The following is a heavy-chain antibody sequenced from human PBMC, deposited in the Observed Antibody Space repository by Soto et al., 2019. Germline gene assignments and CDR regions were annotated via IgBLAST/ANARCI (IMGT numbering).Heavy chain of an antibody. J-gene: IGHJ5*02. CDR1: GYTFTRYG. CDR3: ARDIVVVPAAICWFDP. V-gene: IGHV1-18*01. Sequence: GASVKVSCKASGYTFTRYGISCVRQAPVQLLEWMGWISAYNGNTNYAQKLQGRVTMTTDTSTSTAYIELRSLRSDDTAVYYCARDIVVVPAAICWFDPWGQGTLVTVSS. CDR2: ISAYNGNT. D-gene: IGHD2-2*01.